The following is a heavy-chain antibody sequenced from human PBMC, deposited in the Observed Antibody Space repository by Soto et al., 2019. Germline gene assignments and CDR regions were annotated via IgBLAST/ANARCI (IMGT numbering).Heavy chain of an antibody. Sequence: SETLSLTCAVSGVTISTYYRSWIRQPPGKGLEWIGYNYHSGTTNYNPSLKSRVTISVDTSKNQFSLRLTSVTAADTAIYYCVREAYIGYGHAIDHWGQGTLVTVSS. D-gene: IGHD5-12*01. CDR2: NYHSGTT. J-gene: IGHJ4*02. V-gene: IGHV4-59*01. CDR3: VREAYIGYGHAIDH. CDR1: GVTISTYY.